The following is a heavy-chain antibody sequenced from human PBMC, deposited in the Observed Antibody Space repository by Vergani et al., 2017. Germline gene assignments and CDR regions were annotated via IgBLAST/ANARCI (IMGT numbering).Heavy chain of an antibody. J-gene: IGHJ6*02. CDR2: ISSSSSTI. CDR1: GFSLSRFW. V-gene: IGHV3-48*04. Sequence: EVQLVESGGGLVQPGGSLRLSCAASGFSLSRFWMSWVRQAPEKGLEWVSYISSSSSTIYYADSLKGRFTISRDNAKSSLYLQMNSLRAEDTGVYYCAIDRYYLGSGSDPYFYYYGLDVWGQGTAVTVSS. D-gene: IGHD3-10*01. CDR3: AIDRYYLGSGSDPYFYYYGLDV.